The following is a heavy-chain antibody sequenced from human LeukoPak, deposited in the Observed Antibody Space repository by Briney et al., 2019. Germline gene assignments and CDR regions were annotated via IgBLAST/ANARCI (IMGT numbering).Heavy chain of an antibody. Sequence: SETLSLTCTVSGGSISSCYWSWIRQPPGKGLEWIGYIYYSGSTNYNPSLKSRVTISVDTSKNQFSLKLSSVTAADTAVYYCASAAYYDFWSGSPWYYYYGMDVWGQGTTVTVSS. CDR3: ASAAYYDFWSGSPWYYYYGMDV. J-gene: IGHJ6*02. CDR2: IYYSGST. CDR1: GGSISSCY. V-gene: IGHV4-59*08. D-gene: IGHD3-3*01.